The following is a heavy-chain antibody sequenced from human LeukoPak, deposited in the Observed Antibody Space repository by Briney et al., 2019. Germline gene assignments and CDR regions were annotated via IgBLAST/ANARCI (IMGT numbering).Heavy chain of an antibody. CDR3: ASSYYDTRGRFDP. D-gene: IGHD3-22*01. Sequence: SETLSLTCSVSGGSISNGYYWGWVRQPPGKGLEWIGTIHHSGTTYYSPSLRSRATTSVDTSKNQFSLSLRSVTAADTAVYYCASSYYDTRGRFDPWGQGTLVTVSS. J-gene: IGHJ5*02. V-gene: IGHV4-38-2*02. CDR2: IHHSGTT. CDR1: GGSISNGYY.